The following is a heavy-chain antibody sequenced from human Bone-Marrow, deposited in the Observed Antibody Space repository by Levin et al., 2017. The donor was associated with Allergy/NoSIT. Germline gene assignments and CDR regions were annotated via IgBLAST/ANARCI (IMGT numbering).Heavy chain of an antibody. Sequence: GESLKISCAASGFTVSSNYMSWVRQAPGKGLEWVSVIYSGGSTYYADSVKGRFTISRDNSKNTLYLQMNSLRAEDTAVYYCASFSGVWTDPPSIAVAGTEYYYMDVWGKGTTVTVSS. D-gene: IGHD6-19*01. CDR2: IYSGGST. J-gene: IGHJ6*03. CDR3: ASFSGVWTDPPSIAVAGTEYYYMDV. V-gene: IGHV3-53*01. CDR1: GFTVSSNY.